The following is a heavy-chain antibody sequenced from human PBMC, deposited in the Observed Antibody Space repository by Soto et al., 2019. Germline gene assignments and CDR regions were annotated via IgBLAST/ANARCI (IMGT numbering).Heavy chain of an antibody. CDR1: GYTLTSYA. V-gene: IGHV1-3*01. J-gene: IGHJ6*02. D-gene: IGHD2-2*01. CDR3: ARENQPRGLYFHYYGADV. CDR2: INAGDGYT. Sequence: QVQLVQSGAEVKKPGASVKVSCKTSGYTLTSYAMHCVRQAPGQRLEWMGWINAGDGYTKYSQKFQGRVTITRDTYANTAYMEVSSLRSEDTAIYYCARENQPRGLYFHYYGADVWGQGPTVTVSS.